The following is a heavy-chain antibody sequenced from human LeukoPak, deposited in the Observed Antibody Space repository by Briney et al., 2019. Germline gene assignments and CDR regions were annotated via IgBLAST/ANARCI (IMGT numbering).Heavy chain of an antibody. CDR3: ARHYSGSWYGNYYYYYGMDV. D-gene: IGHD6-13*01. CDR2: IYYSGST. V-gene: IGHV4-59*08. Sequence: SETLSLTCTVSGGSISSYYWSWIRQPPGKGLEWIGYIYYSGSTNYNPSLKSRVTISVDTSKNQFSLKLSSVTAADTAVYYCARHYSGSWYGNYYYYYGMDVWAKGPRSPSP. CDR1: GGSISSYY. J-gene: IGHJ6*02.